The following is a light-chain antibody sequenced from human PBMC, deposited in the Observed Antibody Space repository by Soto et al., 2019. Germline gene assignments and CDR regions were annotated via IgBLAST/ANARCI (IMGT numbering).Light chain of an antibody. Sequence: VFTQSPVTLSLTPGERATLSCRASQSVRSSYLAWYQQKPGQAPRLLIYGASSRATGIPDRFSGSGSGTDFTLTISILEPEDFAVYYCRQYGRSLAAAIGGGTKV. CDR2: GAS. J-gene: IGKJ4*01. CDR3: RQYGRSLAAA. V-gene: IGKV3-20*01. CDR1: QSVRSSY.